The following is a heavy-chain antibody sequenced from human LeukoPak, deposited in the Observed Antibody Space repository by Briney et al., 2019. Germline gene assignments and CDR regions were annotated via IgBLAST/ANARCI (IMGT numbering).Heavy chain of an antibody. CDR2: INHSGST. Sequence: SETLCLTCAVYGGSFSGYYWSWIRQPPGKGLEWIGEINHSGSTNYNPSLKSRVTISVDTSKNQFSLKLSSVTAADTAVYYCARVTAIAVAGTYYYYYGMDVWGQGTTVTVSS. CDR1: GGSFSGYY. CDR3: ARVTAIAVAGTYYYYYGMDV. D-gene: IGHD6-19*01. J-gene: IGHJ6*02. V-gene: IGHV4-34*01.